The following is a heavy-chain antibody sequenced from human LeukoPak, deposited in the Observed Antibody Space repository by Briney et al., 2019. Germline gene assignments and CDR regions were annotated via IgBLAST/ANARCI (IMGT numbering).Heavy chain of an antibody. D-gene: IGHD5-12*01. CDR1: GYTLTELS. Sequence: ASVKVSCKVSGYTLTELSMHWVRQAPGKGLEWMGGFDPEDGETIYAQKFQGRVTMTEDTSTDTAYMELSSLRSEDTAVYYCATATRGYSGNTDWGQGTMVTVSS. CDR3: ATATRGYSGNTD. CDR2: FDPEDGET. V-gene: IGHV1-24*01. J-gene: IGHJ3*01.